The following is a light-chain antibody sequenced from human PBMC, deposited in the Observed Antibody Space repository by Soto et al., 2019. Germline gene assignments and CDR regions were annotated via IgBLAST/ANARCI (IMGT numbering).Light chain of an antibody. J-gene: IGKJ4*01. CDR1: QGINTY. CDR3: QHFYNFPRT. Sequence: DVLLTQSPSFLSASVGDRVTIICRASQGINTYLAWYQQQPGKAPKLLIYAASALQSGVSSRFSGSGAGAEFTLTISSLQPEDFATYYCQHFYNFPRTFGGGTKVEIK. V-gene: IGKV1-9*01. CDR2: AAS.